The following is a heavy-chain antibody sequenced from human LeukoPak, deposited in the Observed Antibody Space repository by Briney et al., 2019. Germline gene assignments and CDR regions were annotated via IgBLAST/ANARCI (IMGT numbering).Heavy chain of an antibody. D-gene: IGHD5-24*01. Sequence: GGSLRLSCAASGFTFSSYAMHWVRQAPGKGLEWVAVISYDGSNKYYADSVKGRFTISRDNSKNTLYLQMNSLRAEDTAVYYCASEMATIQDYWGQGTLVTVSS. CDR3: ASEMATIQDY. CDR2: ISYDGSNK. CDR1: GFTFSSYA. J-gene: IGHJ4*02. V-gene: IGHV3-30-3*01.